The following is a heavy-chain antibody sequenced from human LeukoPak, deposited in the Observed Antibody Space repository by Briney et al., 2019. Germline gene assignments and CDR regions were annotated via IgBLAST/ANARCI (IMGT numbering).Heavy chain of an antibody. D-gene: IGHD6-19*01. CDR3: AKDHLPGIVVADRGY. V-gene: IGHV3-23*01. J-gene: IGHJ4*02. CDR2: ISGSGGTS. Sequence: GGSLRLSCAASGFTSNRYGMSWVRQAPGKGLEWVSAISGSGGTSYYADSVKGRFTISRDNSKNTLYLQINSLRAEDTAVYYCAKDHLPGIVVADRGYWGQGTLVTVSS. CDR1: GFTSNRYG.